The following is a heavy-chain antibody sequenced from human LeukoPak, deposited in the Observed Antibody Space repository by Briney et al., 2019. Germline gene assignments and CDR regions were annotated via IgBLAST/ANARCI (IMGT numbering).Heavy chain of an antibody. V-gene: IGHV3-23*01. Sequence: GGSLRLSCAASGFTFSSYAMYWVRQAPGKGLEWVSAISGGKDSTYYADSVKGRFTISRENSRSTLYLQMNSLRAEDTAIYYCATKRGQGTQLNYNWFDPWGQGTLVTVSS. D-gene: IGHD1-1*01. J-gene: IGHJ5*02. CDR1: GFTFSSYA. CDR2: ISGGKDST. CDR3: ATKRGQGTQLNYNWFDP.